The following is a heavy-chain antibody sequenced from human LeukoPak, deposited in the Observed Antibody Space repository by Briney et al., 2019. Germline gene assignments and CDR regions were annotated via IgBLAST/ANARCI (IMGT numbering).Heavy chain of an antibody. D-gene: IGHD3-22*01. Sequence: ASETLSLTCAVYGGSFSGYYWSWIRQPPGKGLEWIGEINHSGSTNYNPSLKSRVTISVDTSKNQFSLRLSSVTAADTAVYYCARDRNLDSSDYYYAFDIWGQGTMVTVSS. CDR3: ARDRNLDSSDYYYAFDI. CDR2: INHSGST. J-gene: IGHJ3*02. V-gene: IGHV4-34*01. CDR1: GGSFSGYY.